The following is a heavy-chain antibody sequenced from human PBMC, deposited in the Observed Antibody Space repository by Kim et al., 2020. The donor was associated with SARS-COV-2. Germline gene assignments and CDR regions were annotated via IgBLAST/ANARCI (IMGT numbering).Heavy chain of an antibody. V-gene: IGHV3-23*01. J-gene: IGHJ4*02. CDR1: GFTFSSYA. D-gene: IGHD6-19*01. Sequence: GGSLRLSCAASGFTFSSYAMSWVRQAPGKGLEWVSAISGSGGSTYYADSVKGRFTISRDNSKNTLYLQMNSLRAEDTAVYYCASPPPLSYSSGWFRPFDYWGQGTLVTVSS. CDR2: ISGSGGST. CDR3: ASPPPLSYSSGWFRPFDY.